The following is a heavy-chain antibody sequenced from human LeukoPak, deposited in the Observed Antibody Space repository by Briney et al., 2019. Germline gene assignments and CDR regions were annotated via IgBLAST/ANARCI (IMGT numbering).Heavy chain of an antibody. CDR1: GGSISSSSYY. V-gene: IGHV4-39*07. Sequence: SETLSLSCTVSGGSISSSSYYWGWIRQPPGKGLEWIGSIYYSGSTNYNPSLKSRVTISVDTSKNQFSLKLSSVTAADTAVYYCARLTPYYDSSGSNGDRDYWGQGTLVTVSS. CDR3: ARLTPYYDSSGSNGDRDY. J-gene: IGHJ4*02. D-gene: IGHD3-22*01. CDR2: IYYSGST.